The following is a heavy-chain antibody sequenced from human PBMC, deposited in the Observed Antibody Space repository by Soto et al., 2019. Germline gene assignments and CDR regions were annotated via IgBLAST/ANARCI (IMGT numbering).Heavy chain of an antibody. CDR3: ARVLRGVVNWFDP. CDR2: IATYNTNK. Sequence: ASVKVSCKTSGDTFTNFGLSWVRQAPGQGLEWMGWIATYNTNKNYAQKFQGRLTLTTDTSTSTAYMELKSLRYDDTAVYYCARVLRGVVNWFDPWGQGTLVTVSS. D-gene: IGHD3-10*01. J-gene: IGHJ5*02. V-gene: IGHV1-18*01. CDR1: GDTFTNFG.